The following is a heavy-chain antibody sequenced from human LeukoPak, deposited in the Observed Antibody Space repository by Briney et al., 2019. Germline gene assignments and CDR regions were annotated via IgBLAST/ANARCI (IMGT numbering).Heavy chain of an antibody. D-gene: IGHD2-2*01. V-gene: IGHV3-48*01. CDR2: ISSSSSTI. J-gene: IGHJ4*02. Sequence: QPGGSLRLSCAASGFTFSSYSMNWVRQAPGKGLEWVSYISSSSSTIYYADSVKGRFTISRDNSKNTLYLQMGSLRAEDMAVYYCARQTRIVVVPAALDYWGQGTLVTVSS. CDR1: GFTFSSYS. CDR3: ARQTRIVVVPAALDY.